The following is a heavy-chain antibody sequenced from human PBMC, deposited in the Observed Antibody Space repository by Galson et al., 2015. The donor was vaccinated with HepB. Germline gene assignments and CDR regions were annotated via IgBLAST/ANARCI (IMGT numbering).Heavy chain of an antibody. D-gene: IGHD6-19*01. CDR1: GYNFTNYW. V-gene: IGHV5-51*03. CDR2: IYPGDSNT. J-gene: IGHJ6*02. Sequence: QSGAEVKKPGESLKISCKGSGYNFTNYWIGWVRQMPGKGLEWMGIIYPGDSNTRYSPSFQGQVTFSADKSITTVYLQWNSLKAPDPAMYYCATRNSGWYPPHYYYYALDVWGQGTTVTVSS. CDR3: ATRNSGWYPPHYYYYALDV.